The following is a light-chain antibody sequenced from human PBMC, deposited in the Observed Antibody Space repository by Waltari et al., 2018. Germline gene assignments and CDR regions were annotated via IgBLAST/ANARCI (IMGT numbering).Light chain of an antibody. V-gene: IGKV1-39*01. J-gene: IGKJ1*01. CDR1: QSIGSD. CDR3: QQSFSSWT. Sequence: DIQMTQSPSALSAPVGDRVTVTCRASQSIGSDLNWYQQKPGKAPKVLIYAASTLQSGVPSRFSGSGSGTDFTLTISSLQPEDSATYFCQQSFSSWTFGQGTKVEIK. CDR2: AAS.